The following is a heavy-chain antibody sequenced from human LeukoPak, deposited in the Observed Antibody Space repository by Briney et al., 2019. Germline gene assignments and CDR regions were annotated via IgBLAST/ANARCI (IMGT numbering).Heavy chain of an antibody. V-gene: IGHV4-59*01. CDR2: IYYSGST. CDR3: ARRSRYFGPKYYFDY. J-gene: IGHJ4*02. D-gene: IGHD3-9*01. CDR1: GGSISSYY. Sequence: SETLSLTCTVSGGSISSYYWSWIRQPPGKGLEWIGYIYYSGSTNYNPSLKSRVTISVDTSKNQFSLKLSSVTAADTAVYYCARRSRYFGPKYYFDYWGQGTLVTVSS.